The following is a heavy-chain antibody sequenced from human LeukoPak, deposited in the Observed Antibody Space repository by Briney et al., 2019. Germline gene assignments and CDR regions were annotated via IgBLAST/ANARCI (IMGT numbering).Heavy chain of an antibody. V-gene: IGHV4-34*01. Sequence: SGTLSLTCAVYGGSFSGYYWSWIRQPPGKGLEWIGEINHSGSTNYNPSLKSRVTISVDTSKNQFSLKLSSVTAADTAVYYCAREADCSGGSCYYWGQGTLVTVSS. D-gene: IGHD2-15*01. CDR3: AREADCSGGSCYY. J-gene: IGHJ4*02. CDR2: INHSGST. CDR1: GGSFSGYY.